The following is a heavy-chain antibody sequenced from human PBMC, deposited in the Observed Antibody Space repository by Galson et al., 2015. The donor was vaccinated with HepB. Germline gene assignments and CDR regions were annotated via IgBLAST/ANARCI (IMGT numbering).Heavy chain of an antibody. D-gene: IGHD5-12*01. V-gene: IGHV3-33*07. CDR3: ARGTRPFRYDSGFDS. Sequence: SLRISCAASGFSFSSYGMYWVRQAPGKGLEWVAAVWYDGGNKYYGDSVKGRFTISRDNSKNTLYLQMNSLRAEDTAVYYCARGTRPFRYDSGFDSWGQGTLVTVSS. J-gene: IGHJ4*02. CDR2: VWYDGGNK. CDR1: GFSFSSYG.